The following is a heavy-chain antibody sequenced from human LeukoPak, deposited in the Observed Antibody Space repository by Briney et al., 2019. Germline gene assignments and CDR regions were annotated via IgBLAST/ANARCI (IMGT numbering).Heavy chain of an antibody. D-gene: IGHD2-15*01. V-gene: IGHV3-64*01. CDR3: ARACSGGSCYDDAFHI. CDR1: GFTFSTYS. CDR2: ISSNGGST. J-gene: IGHJ3*02. Sequence: GGSLRLSCAASGFTFSTYSIHWVRQAPGKGLEYVSAISSNGGSTYYANSVKGRFTVSRDNSKNTLYLQMGSLRAEDMAVYYCARACSGGSCYDDAFHIWGQGTMVTVSS.